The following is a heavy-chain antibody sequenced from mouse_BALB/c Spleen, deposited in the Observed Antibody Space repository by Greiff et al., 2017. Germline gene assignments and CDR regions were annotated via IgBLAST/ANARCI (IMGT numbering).Heavy chain of an antibody. CDR1: GYSFTSYW. CDR2: IYPGNSDT. V-gene: IGHV1-5*01. D-gene: IGHD1-1*01. CDR3: TDGSSAVGNYFDD. J-gene: IGHJ2*01. Sequence: EVQLKESGTVLARPGASVKMSCKASGYSFTSYWMHWVKQRPGQGLEWIGAIYPGNSDTSYNQKFKGKAKLTAVTSASTAYMELSSLTNEDSAVYYCTDGSSAVGNYFDDWGQGTTLTVSS.